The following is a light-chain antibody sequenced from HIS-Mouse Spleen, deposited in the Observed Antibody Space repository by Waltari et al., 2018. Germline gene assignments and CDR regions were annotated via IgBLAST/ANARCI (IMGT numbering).Light chain of an antibody. J-gene: IGLJ3*02. CDR1: SSHPGRNT. CDR3: AAWDDSLNGWV. Sequence: QSVLTQPPSASGTPGQRVPIPFSGSSSHPGRNTVHWYQQLPGTAPTLLIYSNNQRPSGVPDRFSGSKSGTSASLAISGLQSEDEADYYCAAWDDSLNGWVFGGGTKLTVL. V-gene: IGLV1-44*01. CDR2: SNN.